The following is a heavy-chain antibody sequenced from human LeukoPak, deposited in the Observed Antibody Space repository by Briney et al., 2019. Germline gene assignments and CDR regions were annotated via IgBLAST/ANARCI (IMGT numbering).Heavy chain of an antibody. CDR2: IYYSGST. CDR3: ARTTEAHRWRTRYYDYYMDV. CDR1: GGSISSYY. J-gene: IGHJ6*03. D-gene: IGHD1-1*01. Sequence: PSETLSLTCTVSGGSISSYYWSWLRQPPGKGLEWIGYIYYSGSTNYNPPLKSRVTISVDPSKNQFSLKLSSVTAADTAVYYCARTTEAHRWRTRYYDYYMDVWGKGTTVTVSS. V-gene: IGHV4-59*01.